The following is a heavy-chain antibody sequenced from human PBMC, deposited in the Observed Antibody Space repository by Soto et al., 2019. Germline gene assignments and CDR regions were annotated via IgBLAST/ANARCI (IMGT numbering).Heavy chain of an antibody. CDR2: INHSGST. D-gene: IGHD4-17*01. CDR3: ARDTTTNKVTTGVNDY. Sequence: SETLSLTCAVYGGSFSGYYWSWIRQPPGKGLEWIGEINHSGSTNYNPSLKSRVTTSVDTSKNQFSLKLSSVTAADTAVYYCARDTTTNKVTTGVNDYWGQGTLVTVSS. J-gene: IGHJ4*02. CDR1: GGSFSGYY. V-gene: IGHV4-34*01.